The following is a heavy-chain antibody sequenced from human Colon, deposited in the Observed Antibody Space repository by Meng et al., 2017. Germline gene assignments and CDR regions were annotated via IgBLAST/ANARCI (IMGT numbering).Heavy chain of an antibody. CDR2: ISSSSSYI. V-gene: IGHV3-21*01. D-gene: IGHD3-22*01. J-gene: IGHJ4*01. CDR3: ARDPSPVKNYYDSSGHDY. Sequence: GESLKISCAASGFTFSSYSMNWVRQAPGKGLEWVSSISSSSSYIYYADSVKGRFTISRDNAKNSLYLQMNSLCAEDTAVYYCARDPSPVKNYYDSSGHDYWGQGTPVTVSS. CDR1: GFTFSSYS.